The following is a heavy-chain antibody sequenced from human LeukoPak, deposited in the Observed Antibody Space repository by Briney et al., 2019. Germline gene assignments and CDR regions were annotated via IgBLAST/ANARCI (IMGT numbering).Heavy chain of an antibody. J-gene: IGHJ4*02. V-gene: IGHV4-34*01. Sequence: PSETLSLTCAVYGGSFSGYYWSWIRQPPGKGLEWIGEINHSGSTNYNPSLKSRVTISVDTSKNQFSLKLSSVTAADTAVYYCARVEWELIHYWGQGTLVTVSS. CDR1: GGSFSGYY. CDR3: ARVEWELIHY. D-gene: IGHD1-26*01. CDR2: INHSGST.